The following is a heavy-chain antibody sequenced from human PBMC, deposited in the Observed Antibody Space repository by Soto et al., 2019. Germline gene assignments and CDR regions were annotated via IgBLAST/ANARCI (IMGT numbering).Heavy chain of an antibody. Sequence: GASVKVSSKAYGYTFTSYAMHWVRQAPGQRLEWMGWINAGNGNTKYSQKFQGRVTITRDTSASTAYMELSSLRSEDTAVYYCARDHEDMGYYYYYGMDVWGQGTTVTVSS. J-gene: IGHJ6*02. CDR1: GYTFTSYA. D-gene: IGHD2-15*01. V-gene: IGHV1-3*01. CDR2: INAGNGNT. CDR3: ARDHEDMGYYYYYGMDV.